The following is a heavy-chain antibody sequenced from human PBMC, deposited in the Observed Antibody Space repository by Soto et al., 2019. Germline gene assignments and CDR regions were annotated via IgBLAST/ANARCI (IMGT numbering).Heavy chain of an antibody. CDR2: ISAYNGNT. D-gene: IGHD3-16*01. Sequence: QVHLVQSGAEVKKPGASVKVSCTASGYTFTNFGISWVRQAPGQGLEWMGWISAYNGNTNYAQKFQGRVTMTTDTSTSTAYMELRSLRSDDAASEYWSRWGSPIDYWGQGTLVTVSS. CDR3: SRWGSPIDY. V-gene: IGHV1-18*01. CDR1: GYTFTNFG. J-gene: IGHJ4*02.